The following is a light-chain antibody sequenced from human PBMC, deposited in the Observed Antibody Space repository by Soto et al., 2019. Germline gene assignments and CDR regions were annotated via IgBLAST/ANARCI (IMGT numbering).Light chain of an antibody. V-gene: IGKV3-20*01. CDR1: QSVSSSY. CDR3: KQYGSSPPWT. CDR2: GAS. Sequence: EIVLTQSPGTLSLSPGERATLSCRASQSVSSSYLAWYQQKPGQAPRLLIYGASSRATGIPDRFSGSGSGTDFTLTISRLEPEDFAVYYCKQYGSSPPWTFGQGTKVDSK. J-gene: IGKJ1*01.